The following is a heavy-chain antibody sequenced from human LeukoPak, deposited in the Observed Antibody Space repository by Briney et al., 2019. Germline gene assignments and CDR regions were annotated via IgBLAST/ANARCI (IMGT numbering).Heavy chain of an antibody. CDR2: INHSGST. Sequence: SETLSLTCAVYGGSFSGYYWSWIRQPPGKGLEWIGEINHSGSTNYNPSLKNRVTISVDTSKNQFSLKLSSVTAADTAVYYCARGLVVVDDFDYWGQGTLVTVSS. D-gene: IGHD2-2*01. V-gene: IGHV4-34*01. CDR1: GGSFSGYY. CDR3: ARGLVVVDDFDY. J-gene: IGHJ4*02.